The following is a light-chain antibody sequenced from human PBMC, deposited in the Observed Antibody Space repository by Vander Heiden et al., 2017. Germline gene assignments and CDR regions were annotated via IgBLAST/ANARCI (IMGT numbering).Light chain of an antibody. CDR3: VLYMGSGIWV. CDR1: CDKVSTRYY. Sequence: GLRCDKVSTRYYTRWYEETPDKEPRTLIYSTITRSSGVPDRFSGSILWNKSALTIPVAQAVDESDYYRVLYMGSGIWVFGVGTKLTVL. J-gene: IGLJ3*02. V-gene: IGLV8-61*01. CDR2: STI.